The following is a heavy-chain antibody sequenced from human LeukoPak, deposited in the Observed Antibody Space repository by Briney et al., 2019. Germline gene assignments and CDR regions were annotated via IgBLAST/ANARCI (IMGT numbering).Heavy chain of an antibody. Sequence: ASVKVSCKASGYTFTSFGVSWVRQAPGQGPEWMGWSSAYNGNTEYVERFQGRVTMTTDTSTTTAYMELRSLRSDDTAVYYCTRDLGDVPGSFFGYWGQGTLVTVSS. J-gene: IGHJ4*02. D-gene: IGHD2-2*01. CDR1: GYTFTSFG. CDR3: TRDLGDVPGSFFGY. V-gene: IGHV1-18*01. CDR2: SSAYNGNT.